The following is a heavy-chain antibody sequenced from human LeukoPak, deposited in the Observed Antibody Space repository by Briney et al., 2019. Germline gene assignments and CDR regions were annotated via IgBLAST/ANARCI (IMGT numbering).Heavy chain of an antibody. V-gene: IGHV1-24*01. D-gene: IGHD3-3*01. Sequence: ASVKVSCXVSGYTLSELSIHWVRQAPGKGLEWMGGLDREDGEVIYAQKLQGRFIMTEDTSTDTAFMELSSLRSDDTAVYYCAAMTSGAVSFDDWGQGTLLIVSA. J-gene: IGHJ4*02. CDR2: LDREDGEV. CDR3: AAMTSGAVSFDD. CDR1: GYTLSELS.